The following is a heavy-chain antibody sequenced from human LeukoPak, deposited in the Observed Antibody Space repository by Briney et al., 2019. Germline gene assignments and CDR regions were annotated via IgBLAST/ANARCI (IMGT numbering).Heavy chain of an antibody. V-gene: IGHV3-74*01. Sequence: PGGSLRLSCAASGFTFSSHWMHWVRQGPGKGLVWVSRIKSDGSDITYADSVRGRFTISRDNAKNTLFLQMNSLRVDDTAVYYCAVDTVLYGLDAWGQGTTVTVSS. CDR1: GFTFSSHW. CDR2: IKSDGSDI. CDR3: AVDTVLYGLDA. J-gene: IGHJ6*02. D-gene: IGHD5-18*01.